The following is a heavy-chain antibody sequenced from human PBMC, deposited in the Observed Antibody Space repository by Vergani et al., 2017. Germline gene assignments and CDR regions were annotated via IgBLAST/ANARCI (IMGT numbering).Heavy chain of an antibody. V-gene: IGHV3-74*03. CDR2: ISPDGQTT. D-gene: IGHD3-16*01. Sequence: DVDLVESGGGFVQPGGSRRLSCAASGFSFRTFSMFWVRQPPGKGLAWVSKISPDGQTTEYADSVRGRFTISRDNANSMLYLQMNSLRDDDTAVYYCTRDRLDDSYAYFDYWGQGTLVTVSP. CDR1: GFSFRTFS. CDR3: TRDRLDDSYAYFDY. J-gene: IGHJ4*02.